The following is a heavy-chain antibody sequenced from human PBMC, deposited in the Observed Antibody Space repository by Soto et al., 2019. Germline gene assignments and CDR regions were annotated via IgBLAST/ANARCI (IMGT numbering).Heavy chain of an antibody. CDR2: MNPNSGNT. CDR3: ARSAQEGNWFDP. Sequence: QVQLVQSGAEVKKPGASVKVSCKASGYTFTSYDINWVRQATGQGLEWMGWMNPNSGNTGYAQKFQGRVTMTRNTTISTAYMEPGSLRSEDTAVYYCARSAQEGNWFDPWGQGTLVTVSS. CDR1: GYTFTSYD. V-gene: IGHV1-8*01. D-gene: IGHD6-25*01. J-gene: IGHJ5*02.